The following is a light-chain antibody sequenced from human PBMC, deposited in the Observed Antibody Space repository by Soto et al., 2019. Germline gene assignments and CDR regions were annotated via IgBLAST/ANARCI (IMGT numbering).Light chain of an antibody. J-gene: IGLJ2*01. CDR3: QNWGPGIL. CDR1: RGHSSYA. Sequence: QPVLTQSPSASASLGASVKLTCTLSRGHSSYAIAWPQQQPEKGPRYLMKLNSDGSHSKGDGIPDRVSGSSSGAERYLAISSLQSEDETDYYCQNWGPGILLGEGTKLAVL. V-gene: IGLV4-69*01. CDR2: LNSDGSH.